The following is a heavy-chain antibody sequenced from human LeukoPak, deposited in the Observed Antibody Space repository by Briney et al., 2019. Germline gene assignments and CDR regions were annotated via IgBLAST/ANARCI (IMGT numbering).Heavy chain of an antibody. J-gene: IGHJ4*02. CDR2: ISYDGSNK. D-gene: IGHD2-15*01. Sequence: PGGSLRLSCAASGFTFSSYAMHWVRQAPGKGLEWVAVISYDGSNKYYADSVKGRFTISRDNSKNTLYLQMNSLRAEDTAVYYCARPLRGTPDYWGQGTRVTVSS. CDR3: ARPLRGTPDY. V-gene: IGHV3-30*04. CDR1: GFTFSSYA.